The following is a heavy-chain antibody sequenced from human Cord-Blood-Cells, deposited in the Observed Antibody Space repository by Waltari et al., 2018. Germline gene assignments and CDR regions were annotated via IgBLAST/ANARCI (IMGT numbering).Heavy chain of an antibody. J-gene: IGHJ4*02. CDR2: IIPIFGTA. D-gene: IGHD3-22*01. V-gene: IGHV1-69*01. CDR3: ARDPEDYYYDSSGYHDY. Sequence: QVQLVQSGAEVKKPGSSVKVSCKASGGTFSSYAISWVRQAPGQGLEWMGGIIPIFGTANYEQKFQGRVTITADESTSTAYMELSSLRSEDTAVYYCARDPEDYYYDSSGYHDYWGQGTLVTVYS. CDR1: GGTFSSYA.